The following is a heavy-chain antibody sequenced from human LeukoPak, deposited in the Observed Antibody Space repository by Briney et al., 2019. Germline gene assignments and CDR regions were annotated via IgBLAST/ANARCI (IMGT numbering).Heavy chain of an antibody. D-gene: IGHD2-8*01. CDR3: VGRGLYGGTWLFEY. V-gene: IGHV4-4*02. CDR2: IYHDRTT. Sequence: PSETLSLTCTVSGDSITAPKWWSWVRQAPGEGLEWIGEIYHDRTTSFNPSLKSRLTISVDKSANQFFLNLNSVSATDTAVYYCVGRGLYGGTWLFEYWGQGALVTVSS. CDR1: GDSITAPKW. J-gene: IGHJ4*02.